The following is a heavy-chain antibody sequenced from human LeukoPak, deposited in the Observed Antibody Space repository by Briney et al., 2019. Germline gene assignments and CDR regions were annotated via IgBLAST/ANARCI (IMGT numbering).Heavy chain of an antibody. J-gene: IGHJ6*02. CDR3: ARDQQLVNYYYGMDV. CDR2: ISYDGSNK. Sequence: PGASLRLSCAASGFTFSSYAMHWVRQAPGKGLEWVAVISYDGSNKYYADSVKGRFSISRDNSKNTLYLQMNSLRAEDTAVYYCARDQQLVNYYYGMDVWGQGTTVTVSS. CDR1: GFTFSSYA. V-gene: IGHV3-30-3*01. D-gene: IGHD6-6*01.